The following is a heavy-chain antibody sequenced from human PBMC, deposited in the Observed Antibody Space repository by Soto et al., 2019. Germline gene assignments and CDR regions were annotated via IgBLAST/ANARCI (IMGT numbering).Heavy chain of an antibody. CDR1: GFTFSSSG. J-gene: IGHJ5*01. Sequence: QVQLVESGGGVVQPGRSLRLTCAASGFTFSSSGMHWVRQAPGRGLEWVALIAYDGSKTYYGDSVRGRFTISRDNGENTLFLQMNSLRAEDTAVYYCARWVGGSMFDNSGKYDSWGQGTLVTVSS. D-gene: IGHD3-22*01. V-gene: IGHV3-30*03. CDR3: ARWVGGSMFDNSGKYDS. CDR2: IAYDGSKT.